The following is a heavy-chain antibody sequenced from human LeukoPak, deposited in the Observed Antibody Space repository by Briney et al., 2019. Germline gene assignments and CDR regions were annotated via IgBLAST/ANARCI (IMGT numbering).Heavy chain of an antibody. Sequence: KPSETLSLTCTVSGGSISSSYWSWIRQPPGKGLEWIGYIYHSGDTNSNPSLKSRVTISMDTSKNQFSLKLSSVAAADTAVYYCARHNFARPFDYWGQGTLVTVSS. V-gene: IGHV4-59*08. CDR2: IYHSGDT. CDR3: ARHNFARPFDY. D-gene: IGHD6-6*01. J-gene: IGHJ4*02. CDR1: GGSISSSY.